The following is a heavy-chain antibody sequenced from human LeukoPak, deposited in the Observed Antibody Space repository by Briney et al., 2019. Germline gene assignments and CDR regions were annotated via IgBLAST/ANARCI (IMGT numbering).Heavy chain of an antibody. CDR2: IYPGDSDT. CDR3: ARKYGSGNQAFDI. D-gene: IGHD3-10*01. V-gene: IGHV5-51*01. CDR1: GYRFTSDW. J-gene: IGHJ3*02. Sequence: GESLKISCKGSGYRFTSDWFGWVRQMPGKGLEWMGIIYPGDSDTRYSPSFQAQVTISAAKSIPTAYLQWSSLKASDTAMYYCARKYGSGNQAFDIWGPGTMVTVSS.